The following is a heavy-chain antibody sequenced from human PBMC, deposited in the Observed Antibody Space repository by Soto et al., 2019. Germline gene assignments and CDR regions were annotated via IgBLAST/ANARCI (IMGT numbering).Heavy chain of an antibody. CDR3: ARHSDDILTGKRYYYYYGMDV. CDR2: IYYSGST. CDR1: GGSIISGDYY. J-gene: IGHJ6*02. D-gene: IGHD3-9*01. Sequence: SETLSLTCTVSGGSIISGDYYWSWIRQPPGKGLEWIGYIYYSGSTYYNPSLKSRVTISVDTSKNQFSLKLSSVTAADTAVYYCARHSDDILTGKRYYYYYGMDVWGQGTTVTVSS. V-gene: IGHV4-30-4*08.